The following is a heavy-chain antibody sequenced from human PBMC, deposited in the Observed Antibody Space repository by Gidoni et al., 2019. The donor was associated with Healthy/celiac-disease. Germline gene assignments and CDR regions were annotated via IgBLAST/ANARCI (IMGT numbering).Heavy chain of an antibody. V-gene: IGHV3-30-3*01. Sequence: QVQLVESGVGVVQPGRSLRLSCAASGFTFSSYAMHWVRQAPGKGLEWVAVISYDGSNKYYADSVKGRFTISRDNSKNTLYLQMNSLRAEDTAVYYCARDGYCSGGSCYSFYYWGQGTLVTVSS. J-gene: IGHJ4*02. D-gene: IGHD2-15*01. CDR3: ARDGYCSGGSCYSFYY. CDR1: GFTFSSYA. CDR2: ISYDGSNK.